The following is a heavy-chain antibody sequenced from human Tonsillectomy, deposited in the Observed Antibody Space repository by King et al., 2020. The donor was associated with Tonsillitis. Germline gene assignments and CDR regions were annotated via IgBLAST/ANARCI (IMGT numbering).Heavy chain of an antibody. D-gene: IGHD3/OR15-3a*01. J-gene: IGHJ6*02. Sequence: QLQESGSGLVKPSQTLSLTCDVSGCSINSGRGVYSWPWIRQPPGKGLEFLGYIYASGGAYSNPSLNSRVTISVARSKNTFSLRLTSVTAADTAVYYCARDRGLVTPYYYGLDVWGQGTTVIVSS. CDR1: GCSINSGRGVYS. CDR2: IYASGGA. CDR3: ARDRGLVTPYYYGLDV. V-gene: IGHV4-30-2*01.